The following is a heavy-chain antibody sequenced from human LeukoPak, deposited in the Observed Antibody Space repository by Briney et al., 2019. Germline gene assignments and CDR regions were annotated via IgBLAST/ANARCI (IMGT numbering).Heavy chain of an antibody. CDR1: GFTVSSNY. CDR3: ARDGDYGDTYYFDY. CDR2: IYSAGTT. J-gene: IGHJ4*02. D-gene: IGHD4-17*01. Sequence: QPGGSLRLSCAATGFTVSSNYMSWVRQAPGKGLEWVSIIYSAGTTHYADSVKGRFTISRDNSKNTLYLQMNSLRVEDTAVYYCARDGDYGDTYYFDYWGQGTLVTVSS. V-gene: IGHV3-66*01.